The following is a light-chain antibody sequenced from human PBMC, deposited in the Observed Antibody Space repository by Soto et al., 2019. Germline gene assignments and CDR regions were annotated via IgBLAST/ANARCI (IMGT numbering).Light chain of an antibody. CDR1: QTVNSGY. J-gene: IGKJ2*01. CDR3: HQYSSSPNT. V-gene: IGKV3-20*01. Sequence: TQSPDTISLSVGERATLSCRASQTVNSGYLAWYQQKPGQAPRLVIFAASLRATGIPDRFSGSGSGTDFTLSINRLEPEDFAVYYCHQYSSSPNTFGQGTKVDIK. CDR2: AAS.